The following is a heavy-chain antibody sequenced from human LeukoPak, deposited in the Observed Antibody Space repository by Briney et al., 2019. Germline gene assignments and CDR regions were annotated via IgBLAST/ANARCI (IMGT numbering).Heavy chain of an antibody. Sequence: GESLKTSCKASGYYFDYYWIGWVRQVPGKGLEWMGIVYPVDSEIKYSPTFRGHVTLSVDKSLTTAYLQWTSLKASDTGVYYCARHLNTLNTGSFDSWGQGTLVTVSS. V-gene: IGHV5-51*01. CDR1: GYYFDYYW. D-gene: IGHD1-14*01. J-gene: IGHJ4*02. CDR2: VYPVDSEI. CDR3: ARHLNTLNTGSFDS.